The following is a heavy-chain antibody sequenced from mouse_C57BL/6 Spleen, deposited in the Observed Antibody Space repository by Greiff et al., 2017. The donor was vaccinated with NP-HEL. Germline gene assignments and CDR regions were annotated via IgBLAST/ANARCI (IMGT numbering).Heavy chain of an antibody. J-gene: IGHJ4*01. Sequence: VQLQQPGAELVKPGASVKLSCKASGYTFTSYWMHWVKQRPGQGLEWIGMIHPNSGSTNYNEKFKSKATLTVDKSSSTAYMQLSSLTSEDSAVDYCARGDYGYLYAMDYWGQGTSVTVSS. D-gene: IGHD2-2*01. V-gene: IGHV1-64*01. CDR3: ARGDYGYLYAMDY. CDR2: IHPNSGST. CDR1: GYTFTSYW.